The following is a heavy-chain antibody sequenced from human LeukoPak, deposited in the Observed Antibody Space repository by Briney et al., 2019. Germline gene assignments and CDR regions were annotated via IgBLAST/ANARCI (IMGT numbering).Heavy chain of an antibody. CDR2: IYPGDSDT. D-gene: IGHD6-19*01. CDR1: GYSFTSYW. CDR3: ARRGANVAVAGTVYFDY. J-gene: IGHJ4*02. Sequence: GESLKISCQGSGYSFTSYWIGWVRQMPGKGLEWRGIIYPGDSDTRYSPSFQGQVTISADKSISTAYLQWSSLKAADIAMYYCARRGANVAVAGTVYFDYWGQGTLVTVSS. V-gene: IGHV5-51*01.